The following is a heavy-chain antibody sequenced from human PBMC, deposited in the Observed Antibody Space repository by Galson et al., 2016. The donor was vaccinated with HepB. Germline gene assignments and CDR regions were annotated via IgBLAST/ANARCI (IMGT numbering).Heavy chain of an antibody. D-gene: IGHD6-19*01. J-gene: IGHJ6*02. Sequence: SCKVSGYTLTELSMHWVRQAPGKGLEWMGGFDPEDGETIYAQKFQGRVTMTEDTSTDTAYMELSSLRSEDTAVYYCAKVQWNPYYYYGMDDWGQGTTVTVSS. CDR1: GYTLTELS. V-gene: IGHV1-24*01. CDR2: FDPEDGET. CDR3: AKVQWNPYYYYGMDD.